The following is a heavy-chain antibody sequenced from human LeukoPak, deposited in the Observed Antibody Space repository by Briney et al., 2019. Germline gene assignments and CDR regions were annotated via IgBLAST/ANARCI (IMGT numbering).Heavy chain of an antibody. CDR1: GFTFSSYS. CDR3: ARDPYYDFWSGYYGYYYGMDV. V-gene: IGHV3-48*01. D-gene: IGHD3-3*01. CDR2: ISSSSSTI. J-gene: IGHJ6*02. Sequence: GGSLRLSCAASGFTFSSYSMNWVRQAPGKGLEWVSYISSSSSTIYYADSVKGRFTISRDNAKNSLYLQMNSLRAEDTAVYYCARDPYYDFWSGYYGYYYGMDVWGQGTTVTVSS.